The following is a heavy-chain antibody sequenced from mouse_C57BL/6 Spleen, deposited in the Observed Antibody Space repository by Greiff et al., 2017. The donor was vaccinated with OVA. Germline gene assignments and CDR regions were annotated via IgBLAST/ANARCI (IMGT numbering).Heavy chain of an antibody. J-gene: IGHJ3*01. CDR1: GFTFSSYA. D-gene: IGHD1-1*01. CDR3: ARDPLLRYSWFAY. V-gene: IGHV5-4*01. CDR2: ISAGGSYT. Sequence: EVQGVESGGGLVKPGGSLKLSCAASGFTFSSYAMSWVRQTPEKRLEWVATISAGGSYTYYPDNVKGRFTFSRDNAKNNLYLQMSHLKSEDTAMYYCARDPLLRYSWFAYWGQGTLVTVSA.